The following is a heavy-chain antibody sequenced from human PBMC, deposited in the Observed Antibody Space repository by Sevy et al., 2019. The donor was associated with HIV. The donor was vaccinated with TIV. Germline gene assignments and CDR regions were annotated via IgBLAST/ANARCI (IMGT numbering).Heavy chain of an antibody. V-gene: IGHV3-21*01. CDR1: VFTFSDYY. D-gene: IGHD2-2*01. Sequence: GGSPRLSCAASVFTFSDYYMNWVRQAPGKGLEWVSSISGRSSYIHYADSVRGRFTISRDNAKNSLYLQMNSLRVDDTAVYFCARDGGCSSTSCLLYFDSWGQGALVTVSS. CDR2: ISGRSSYI. CDR3: ARDGGCSSTSCLLYFDS. J-gene: IGHJ4*02.